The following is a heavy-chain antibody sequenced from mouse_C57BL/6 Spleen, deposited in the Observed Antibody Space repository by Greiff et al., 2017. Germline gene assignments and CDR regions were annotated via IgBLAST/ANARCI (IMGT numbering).Heavy chain of an antibody. V-gene: IGHV5-15*01. CDR1: GFTFSDYG. D-gene: IGHD3-2*02. Sequence: EVQGVESGGGLVQPGGSLKLSCAASGFTFSDYGMAWVRQAPRKGPEWVAFISNLAYSIYYADTVTGRFTISRENAKNTLYLEMSSLRSEDTAMYYCARSRLRHWYFDVWGTGTTVTVSS. CDR3: ARSRLRHWYFDV. CDR2: ISNLAYSI. J-gene: IGHJ1*03.